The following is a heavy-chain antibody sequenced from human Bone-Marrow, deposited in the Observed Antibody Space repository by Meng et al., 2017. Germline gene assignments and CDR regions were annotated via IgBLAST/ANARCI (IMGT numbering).Heavy chain of an antibody. D-gene: IGHD4-11*01. V-gene: IGHV4-34*01. CDR2: INHSGST. CDR3: ARGPTTMAHDFDY. J-gene: IGHJ4*02. Sequence: VQLLQGGAGLLKPLETLSLACVVSGGSFSDYYWSWIRQPPGKGLEWIGEINHSGSTNYNPSLESRATISVDTSQNNLSLKLSSVTAADSAVYYCARGPTTMAHDFDYWGQGTLVTVSS. CDR1: GGSFSDYY.